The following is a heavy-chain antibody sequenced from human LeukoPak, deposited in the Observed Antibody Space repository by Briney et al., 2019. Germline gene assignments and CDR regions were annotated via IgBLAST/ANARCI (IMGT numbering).Heavy chain of an antibody. CDR1: GRSISSYY. V-gene: IGHV4-59*01. Sequence: SETLTLTCTVSGRSISSYYWTWIRQPPGKGLEWIGYISYSGSTNYSPSLKSRVTISVDKSKNQFSLKLSSVTAADTAVYYCAKESNSSDNWYFDLWGRGALVTVSS. J-gene: IGHJ2*01. CDR2: ISYSGST. D-gene: IGHD2/OR15-2a*01. CDR3: AKESNSSDNWYFDL.